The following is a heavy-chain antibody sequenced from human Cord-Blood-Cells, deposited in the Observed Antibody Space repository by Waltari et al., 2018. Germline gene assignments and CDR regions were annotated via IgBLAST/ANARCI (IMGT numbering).Heavy chain of an antibody. CDR1: GGSFSGYY. V-gene: IGHV4-34*01. CDR3: ARRAFYYYDSSGYYY. CDR2: INHSGST. J-gene: IGHJ4*02. Sequence: QVQLQQWGAGLLKPSETLSLTCAVYGGSFSGYYWSWIRQPPGKGLEWIGEINHSGSTNYNPSLKSRVTLSVDTSKNQFSLKLSSVTAADTAVYYCARRAFYYYDSSGYYYWGQGTLVTVSS. D-gene: IGHD3-22*01.